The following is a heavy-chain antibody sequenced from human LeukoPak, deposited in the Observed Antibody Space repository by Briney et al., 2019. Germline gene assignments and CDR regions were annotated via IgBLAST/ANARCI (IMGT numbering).Heavy chain of an antibody. J-gene: IGHJ4*02. CDR3: ARDPALYYYGSGSYDGDQK. V-gene: IGHV3-23*01. CDR2: ISGSGGST. D-gene: IGHD3-10*01. Sequence: GGSLRLSCAASGFTFSSYGMSWVRQAPGKGLEWVSAISGSGGSTYYADSVKGRFTISRDNSKNSLYLQMNSLRAEDTAVYYCARDPALYYYGSGSYDGDQKWGQGTLVTVSS. CDR1: GFTFSSYG.